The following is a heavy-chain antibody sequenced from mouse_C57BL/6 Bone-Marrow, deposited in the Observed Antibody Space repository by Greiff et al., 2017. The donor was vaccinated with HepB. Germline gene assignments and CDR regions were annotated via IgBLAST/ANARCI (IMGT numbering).Heavy chain of an antibody. J-gene: IGHJ3*01. CDR2: IGPGSGST. CDR3: ASETYYYGSSSFAY. Sequence: VQRVESGAELVKPGASVKISCKASGYTFTDYYINWVKQRPGQGLEWIGKIGPGSGSTYYNEKFKGKATLTADKSSSTAYMQLSSLTSEDSAVYFCASETYYYGSSSFAYWGQGTLVTVSA. V-gene: IGHV1-77*01. D-gene: IGHD1-1*01. CDR1: GYTFTDYY.